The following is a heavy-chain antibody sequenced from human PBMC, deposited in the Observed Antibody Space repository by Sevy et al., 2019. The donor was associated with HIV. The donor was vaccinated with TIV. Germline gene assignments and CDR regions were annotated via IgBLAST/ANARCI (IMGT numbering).Heavy chain of an antibody. CDR2: VSFDGSNT. V-gene: IGHV3-30*09. Sequence: GGSLRLSCAASGFTFRSFSMHWVRQAPGKWLEWVTTVSFDGSNTYYADSVKGRFAVFRDNSRNLLNLQMNNLRPEDTAVYYCALERLSSAVAEYFQNWGQGTPVTVSS. CDR1: GFTFRSFS. CDR3: ALERLSSAVAEYFQN. J-gene: IGHJ1*01. D-gene: IGHD1-1*01.